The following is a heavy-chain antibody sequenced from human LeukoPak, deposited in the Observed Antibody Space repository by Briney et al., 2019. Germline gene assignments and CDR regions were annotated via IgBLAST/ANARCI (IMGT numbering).Heavy chain of an antibody. CDR2: IYYSGST. CDR3: ARSGQLRYFDWHYFDY. Sequence: SETLSLTCTVSGGSISSYYWSWIRQPPGKGLEWIGDIYYSGSTNYNPSLKSRVTISVDTSKNQFSLKLSSVTAADTAVYSCARSGQLRYFDWHYFDYWGQGTLVTVSS. J-gene: IGHJ4*02. CDR1: GGSISSYY. D-gene: IGHD3-9*01. V-gene: IGHV4-59*08.